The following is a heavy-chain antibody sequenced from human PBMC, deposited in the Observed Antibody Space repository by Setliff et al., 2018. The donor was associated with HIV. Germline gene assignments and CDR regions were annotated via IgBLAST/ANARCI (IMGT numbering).Heavy chain of an antibody. V-gene: IGHV1-3*01. CDR2: INAGNGNT. Sequence: ASVKVSCKASGYTFTNYAMHWVRQAPGQRLEWMGWINAGNGNTKYSQKFQGRVTITGDTSASTAYMELSSLRSEDTAVYYCTRDPTPKELWFFSGYYSDYWGQGTLVTVS. CDR3: TRDPTPKELWFFSGYYSDY. J-gene: IGHJ4*02. CDR1: GYTFTNYA. D-gene: IGHD3-10*01.